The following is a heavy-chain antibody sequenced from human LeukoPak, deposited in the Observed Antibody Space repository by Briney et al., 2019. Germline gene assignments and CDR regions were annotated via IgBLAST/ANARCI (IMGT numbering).Heavy chain of an antibody. D-gene: IGHD3-22*01. Sequence: ASVKVSCKASGYTFTSYGISWVRQAPGQGLEWMGWISAYNGNTNYAQKLQGRVTMTTDTSTSTAYTELRSLRSDDTAVYYCARQGASIVVVHLNAFDIWGQGTMVTVSS. CDR1: GYTFTSYG. V-gene: IGHV1-18*01. CDR3: ARQGASIVVVHLNAFDI. CDR2: ISAYNGNT. J-gene: IGHJ3*02.